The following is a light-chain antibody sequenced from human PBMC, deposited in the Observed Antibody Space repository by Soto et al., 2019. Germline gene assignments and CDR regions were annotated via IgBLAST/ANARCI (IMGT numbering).Light chain of an antibody. Sequence: DIQMTQSPSTLSGSVGDRVTITCRASQTISSWLAWYQQKPGKAPKLLIYDASSLESGVPSRFSGSGSGTEFTLTISSLQPDDFATYYCQQYNSYLFGQGTKGDIK. CDR3: QQYNSYL. CDR2: DAS. V-gene: IGKV1-5*01. CDR1: QTISSW. J-gene: IGKJ1*01.